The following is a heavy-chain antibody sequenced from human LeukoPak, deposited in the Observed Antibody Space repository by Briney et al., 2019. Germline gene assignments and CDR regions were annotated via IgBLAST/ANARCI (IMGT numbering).Heavy chain of an antibody. J-gene: IGHJ4*02. CDR1: GITLSNYG. V-gene: IGHV3-23*01. D-gene: IGHD3-10*01. CDR3: AKRGVVVRVILVGFHYEANYFDS. Sequence: GGSLRLSCAVSGITLSNYGMGWVRQAPGKGLEWVAGISGSGGGTNYADSVKGRFTISRDNPKNTLYLQMDSLRAEDTAVYFCAKRGVVVRVILVGFHYEANYFDSWGQGALVTVSS. CDR2: ISGSGGGT.